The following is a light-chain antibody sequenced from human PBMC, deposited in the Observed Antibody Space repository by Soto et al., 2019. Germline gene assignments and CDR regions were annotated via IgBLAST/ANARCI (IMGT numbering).Light chain of an antibody. J-gene: IGKJ5*01. CDR1: QSISSL. V-gene: IGKV3-15*01. CDR2: SAS. CDR3: QQYYDWPIT. Sequence: VLTQSPDTLSVSSGERATLSCRASQSISSLLAWYQQKPGQAPRLLIYSASTRATGIPARFSGSGSGADFTLTISSLQSEDFAVYYCQQYYDWPITFGQGTRLEIK.